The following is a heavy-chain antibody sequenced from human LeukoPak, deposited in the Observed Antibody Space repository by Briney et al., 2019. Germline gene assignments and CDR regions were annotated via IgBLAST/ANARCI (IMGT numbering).Heavy chain of an antibody. Sequence: GGSLRLSCAASGFTFSSYWMSWVRQAPGKGLEWVANIKQDGSEKYYVDSVKGRFTISRDNAKNSPYLQMNSLRAEDTAVYYCARYRYSSSHYYYYYMDVWGKGTTVTISS. CDR3: ARYRYSSSHYYYYYMDV. CDR2: IKQDGSEK. D-gene: IGHD6-13*01. CDR1: GFTFSSYW. V-gene: IGHV3-7*01. J-gene: IGHJ6*03.